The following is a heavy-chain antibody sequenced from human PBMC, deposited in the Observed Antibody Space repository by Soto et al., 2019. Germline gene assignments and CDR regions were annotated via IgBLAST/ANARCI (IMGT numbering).Heavy chain of an antibody. CDR2: IIPIFGTA. V-gene: IGHV1-69*13. Sequence: ASVKVSCKASGGTFSSYAISWVRQAPGRGLEWMGGIIPIFGTANYAQKFQGRVTIAADESTSTAYMELSSLRSEDTAVYYCARSGYSGYDPVPWGQGTLVTVPQ. J-gene: IGHJ5*02. D-gene: IGHD5-12*01. CDR1: GGTFSSYA. CDR3: ARSGYSGYDPVP.